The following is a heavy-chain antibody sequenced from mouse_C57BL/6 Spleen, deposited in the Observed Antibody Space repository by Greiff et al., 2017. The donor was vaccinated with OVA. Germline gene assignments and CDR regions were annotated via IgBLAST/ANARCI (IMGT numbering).Heavy chain of an antibody. CDR1: GFTFSNYW. D-gene: IGHD1-1*01. CDR3: TEDGSSWFAY. CDR2: IRLKSDNYAT. Sequence: EVQLQESGGGLVQPGGSMKLSCVASGFTFSNYWMNWVRQSPEKGLEWVAQIRLKSDNYATHYAESVKGRFTISRDDSKSSVYLQMNNLRAEDTGIYYCTEDGSSWFAYWGQGTLVTVSA. V-gene: IGHV6-3*01. J-gene: IGHJ3*01.